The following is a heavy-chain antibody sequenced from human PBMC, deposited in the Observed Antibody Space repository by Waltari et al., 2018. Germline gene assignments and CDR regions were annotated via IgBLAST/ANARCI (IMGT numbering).Heavy chain of an antibody. D-gene: IGHD2-8*01. CDR1: GLTFNSKA. V-gene: IGHV3-48*01. CDR3: ASDPSIGSNLYRYFDF. Sequence: EVQLVESGGGLVQPGGSLRLSCATSGLTFNSKARKGVRQAPGKGLEWVSYISSSSGAIYYADSVKGRFTISRDNAKNSLYLQMNSLRADDTAVYYCASDPSIGSNLYRYFDFWGQGTLVTVSS. J-gene: IGHJ4*02. CDR2: ISSSSGAI.